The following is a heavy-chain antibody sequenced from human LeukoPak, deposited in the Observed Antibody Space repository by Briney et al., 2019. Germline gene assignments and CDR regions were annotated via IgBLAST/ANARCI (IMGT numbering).Heavy chain of an antibody. CDR2: IKQDASDT. CDR1: GFTFNNYW. D-gene: IGHD1-26*01. V-gene: IGHV3-7*01. J-gene: IGHJ4*02. CDR3: TRSGTYVFDC. Sequence: GGPLRLSCAASGFTFNNYWMSLVRQAPGKRLKRVANIKQDASDTYYVDSVKGRFTISRDNAKNSLYLQMNSLGAEDTAVYYCTRSGTYVFDCWGQGSLVTV.